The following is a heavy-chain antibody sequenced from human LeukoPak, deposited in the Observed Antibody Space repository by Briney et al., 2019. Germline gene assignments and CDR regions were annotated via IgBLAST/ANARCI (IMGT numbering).Heavy chain of an antibody. Sequence: PGGSLRLSCAASGFTFRSYGMSWVRQAPGKGLEWVSAISGSGSSTYYADSVKGRFTISRDNSKNTLYLQMNSLRAEDTAVYYCTLYMTTVTSSWDYWGQGTLVTVSS. CDR3: TLYMTTVTSSWDY. CDR1: GFTFRSYG. J-gene: IGHJ4*02. V-gene: IGHV3-23*01. D-gene: IGHD4-17*01. CDR2: ISGSGSST.